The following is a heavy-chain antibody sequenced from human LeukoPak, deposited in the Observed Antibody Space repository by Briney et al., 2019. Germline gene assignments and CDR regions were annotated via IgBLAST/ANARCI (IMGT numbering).Heavy chain of an antibody. J-gene: IGHJ5*02. D-gene: IGHD4-11*01. CDR2: INPNSGGT. Sequence: GASVKVSCKASGYTFTSYYIHWVRQAPGQGLEWMGWINPNSGGTNYAQKFQGRVTMTRDTSISTAYMELSRLRSDDTAVYYCAREATTFPFIGWFDPWGQGTLVTVSS. V-gene: IGHV1-2*02. CDR3: AREATTFPFIGWFDP. CDR1: GYTFTSYY.